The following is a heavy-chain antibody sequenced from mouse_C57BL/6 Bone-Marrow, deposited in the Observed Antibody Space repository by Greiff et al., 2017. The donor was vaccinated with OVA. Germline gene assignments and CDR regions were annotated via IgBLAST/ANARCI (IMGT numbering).Heavy chain of an antibody. V-gene: IGHV8-8*01. CDR3: ARIDDYSYAMDY. CDR1: GFSLRTFGMG. CDR2: IWWDDDK. D-gene: IGHD2-4*01. Sequence: QVQLKECGPGILQPSQTLSLTCSFSGFSLRTFGMGVGWIRQPSGKGLEWLAHIWWDDDKYYNPALKSRLTISKDTSKNQVFLKIANVDTADTATYYCARIDDYSYAMDYWGQGTSVTVSS. J-gene: IGHJ4*01.